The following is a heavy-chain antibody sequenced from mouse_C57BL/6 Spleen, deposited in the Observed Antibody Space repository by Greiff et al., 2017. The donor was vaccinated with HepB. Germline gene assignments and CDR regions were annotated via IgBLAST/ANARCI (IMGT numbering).Heavy chain of an antibody. CDR3: ARDLYYYGSSLYAMDY. CDR2: INYDGSST. D-gene: IGHD1-1*01. J-gene: IGHJ4*01. CDR1: GFTFSDYY. V-gene: IGHV5-16*01. Sequence: EVKLMESEGGLVQPGSSMKLSCTASGFTFSDYYMAWVRQVPEKGLEWVANINYDGSSTYYLDSLKSRFIISRDNAKNILYLQMSSLKSEDTATYYCARDLYYYGSSLYAMDYWGQGTSVTVSS.